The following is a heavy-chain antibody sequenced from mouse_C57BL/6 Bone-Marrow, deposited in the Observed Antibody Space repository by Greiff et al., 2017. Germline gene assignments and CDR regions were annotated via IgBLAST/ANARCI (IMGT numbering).Heavy chain of an antibody. CDR2: IRNKANGYTT. Sequence: EVKLVESGGGLVQPGGSLSLSCAASGFTFTDYYMSWVRQPPGKALEWLGFIRNKANGYTTEYSASVKGQFTISRDNYQSIIYRQMKAVGAEDRATYDCERDNYGTLDDGGQGTTLTVSS. V-gene: IGHV7-3*01. J-gene: IGHJ2*01. CDR1: GFTFTDYY. CDR3: ERDNYGTLDD. D-gene: IGHD1-1*01.